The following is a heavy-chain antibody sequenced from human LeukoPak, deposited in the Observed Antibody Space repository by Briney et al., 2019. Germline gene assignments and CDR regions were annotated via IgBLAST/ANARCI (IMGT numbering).Heavy chain of an antibody. V-gene: IGHV4-31*03. Sequence: SETLSLTCTVSGGSISSGGYYWSWTRQHPGKGLEWIGYIYYSGSTYYNPSLKSRVTISVDTSKNQFSLKLSSVTAADTAVYYCARALYSGYDSPGYFDYWGQGTLVTVSS. CDR1: GGSISSGGYY. CDR3: ARALYSGYDSPGYFDY. D-gene: IGHD5-12*01. J-gene: IGHJ4*02. CDR2: IYYSGST.